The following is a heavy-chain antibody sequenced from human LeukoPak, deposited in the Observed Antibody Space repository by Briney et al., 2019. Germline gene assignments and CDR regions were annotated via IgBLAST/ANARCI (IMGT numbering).Heavy chain of an antibody. CDR2: ISADGGST. Sequence: GGSLRLSCAASGFTFDGYAMHWVRQAPGKGLEWVSLISADGGSTFSADSLKGRFSISRDNSKNSLYLQMNSLRSEDTAMYYCAKESGKFDYWGQGTLVAVSS. CDR1: GFTFDGYA. CDR3: AKESGKFDY. V-gene: IGHV3-43*02. J-gene: IGHJ4*02.